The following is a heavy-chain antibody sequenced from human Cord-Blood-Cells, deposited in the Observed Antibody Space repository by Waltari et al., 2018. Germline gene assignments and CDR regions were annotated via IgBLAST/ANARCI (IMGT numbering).Heavy chain of an antibody. CDR1: GGSFSGYY. V-gene: IGHV4-34*01. J-gene: IGHJ4*02. D-gene: IGHD3-10*01. CDR2: INHSGST. CDR3: ARTQGGSGSYSASFDY. Sequence: QVQLQQWGAGLLKPSETLSLTCAVSGGSFSGYYWSWIRQPPGKGLEWIGEINHSGSTNYNPSLKSRVTISVDTSKNQFSLKLSSVTAADTAVYYCARTQGGSGSYSASFDYWGQGTLVTVSS.